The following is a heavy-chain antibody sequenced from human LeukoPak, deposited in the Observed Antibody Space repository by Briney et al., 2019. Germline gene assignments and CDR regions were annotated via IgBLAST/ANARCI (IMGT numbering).Heavy chain of an antibody. V-gene: IGHV4-34*01. J-gene: IGHJ5*02. Sequence: PSETLSLTCAVYGGSFSGYYWSWIRQPPGKGLEWIGEINHSGSTNYNPSLKSRVTISVDTSKNQFSLKLSSVTAADTAVYYCARAPYSSSWHNWFDPWGQGTLVTVSS. CDR3: ARAPYSSSWHNWFDP. CDR2: INHSGST. CDR1: GGSFSGYY. D-gene: IGHD6-13*01.